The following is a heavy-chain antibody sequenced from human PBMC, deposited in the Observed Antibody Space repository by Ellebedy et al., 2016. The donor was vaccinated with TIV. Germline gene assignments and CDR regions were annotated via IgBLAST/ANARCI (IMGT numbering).Heavy chain of an antibody. D-gene: IGHD6-19*01. Sequence: SETLSLXXTVSGGSISSFYWNWIRQPPGKGLEWIGYMFHSGSTNYNPSLKSRVTTSVDTSKNQFSLKLNSVTAADTAVYYCARGSGWLDYWGQGTLVTVSS. J-gene: IGHJ4*02. CDR3: ARGSGWLDY. CDR1: GGSISSFY. V-gene: IGHV4-59*01. CDR2: MFHSGST.